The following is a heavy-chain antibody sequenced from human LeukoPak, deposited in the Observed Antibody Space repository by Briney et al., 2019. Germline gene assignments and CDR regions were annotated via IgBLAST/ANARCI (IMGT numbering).Heavy chain of an antibody. D-gene: IGHD2-15*01. J-gene: IGHJ5*02. Sequence: ASVKVSCKASGYTFTGYYIHGVRQAPGQGLEWMGWINPNSGGTNYAQSFQGRVTMTRDTSSSTAHMELSRLRSDDTAVYYCARGDCSVSGCHGGNWFYPWGEGTLVTVSS. CDR3: ARGDCSVSGCHGGNWFYP. CDR2: INPNSGGT. CDR1: GYTFTGYY. V-gene: IGHV1-2*02.